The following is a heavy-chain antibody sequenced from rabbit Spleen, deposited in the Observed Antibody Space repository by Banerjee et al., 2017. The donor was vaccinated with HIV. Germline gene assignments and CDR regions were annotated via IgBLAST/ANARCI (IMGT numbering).Heavy chain of an antibody. J-gene: IGHJ4*01. V-gene: IGHV1S40*01. CDR3: ARDLITVIGWNFNL. D-gene: IGHD1-1*01. CDR1: GFSFSNNYW. Sequence: QSLEESGGDLVKPEGSLTLTCTASGFSFSNNYWMCWVRQAPGKGLEWIACIYTGSGSTYYANWAKGRFTISKTSSTTVTLQMTSLTAADTATYFCARDLITVIGWNFNLWGPGTLVTVS. CDR2: IYTGSGST.